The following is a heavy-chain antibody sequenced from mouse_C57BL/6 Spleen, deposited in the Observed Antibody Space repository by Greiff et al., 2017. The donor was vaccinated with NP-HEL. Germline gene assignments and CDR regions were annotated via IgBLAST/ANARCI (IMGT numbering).Heavy chain of an antibody. CDR3: ASYDGYPYWYFDV. J-gene: IGHJ1*03. CDR2: ISYDGSN. Sequence: DVKLVESGPGLVKPSQSLSLTCSVTGYSITSGYYWNWIRQFPGNKLEWMGYISYDGSNNYNPSLKNRISITRDTSKNQFFLKLNSVTTEDTATYYCASYDGYPYWYFDVWGTGTTVTVSS. V-gene: IGHV3-6*01. CDR1: GYSITSGYY. D-gene: IGHD2-3*01.